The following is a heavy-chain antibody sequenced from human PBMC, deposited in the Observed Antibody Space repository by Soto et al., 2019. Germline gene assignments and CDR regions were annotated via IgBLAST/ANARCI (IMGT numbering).Heavy chain of an antibody. Sequence: LRLSCAASGFTFDDYAMHWVRQAPGKGLEWVSSITWNSGSIAYADSVKGRFTISRDNAKNSLFLQMNSLRAEDTALYYCVKDIQGDWGFVSYFAFWGQGTLVPVSA. D-gene: IGHD2-21*01. J-gene: IGHJ4*02. CDR1: GFTFDDYA. CDR3: VKDIQGDWGFVSYFAF. V-gene: IGHV3-9*01. CDR2: ITWNSGSI.